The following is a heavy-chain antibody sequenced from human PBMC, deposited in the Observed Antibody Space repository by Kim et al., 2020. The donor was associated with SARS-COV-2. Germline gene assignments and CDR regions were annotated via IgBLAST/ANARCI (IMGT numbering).Heavy chain of an antibody. D-gene: IGHD1-1*01. J-gene: IGHJ6*01. Sequence: GGSLRLSCAASGFTLSCFCMNWFRQSPGKGLEWVSAISGSSGTTYYAESVKDRFTVSRDNSKNTLYLQMQRLRDEDTAAYYCARDVHWLLLGNDGLDVWG. CDR3: ARDVHWLLLGNDGLDV. V-gene: IGHV3-23*01. CDR1: GFTLSCFC. CDR2: ISGSSGTT.